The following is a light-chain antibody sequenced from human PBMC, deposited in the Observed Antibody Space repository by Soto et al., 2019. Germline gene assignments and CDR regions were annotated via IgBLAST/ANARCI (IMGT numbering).Light chain of an antibody. CDR1: SSDVGGYNY. CDR2: EVS. Sequence: QSALTQPASVSGSPGQSITISCTGTSSDVGGYNYVSWYQQHPGKAPKLMIYEVSNRPSGVSNRFSGSKSGNTASLTISGLQAEDEADYYCSSYAGSYTLLFGGGTKVTVL. J-gene: IGLJ2*01. V-gene: IGLV2-14*01. CDR3: SSYAGSYTLL.